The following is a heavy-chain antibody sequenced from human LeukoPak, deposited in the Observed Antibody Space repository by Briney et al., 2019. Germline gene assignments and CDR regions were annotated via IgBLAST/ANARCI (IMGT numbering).Heavy chain of an antibody. J-gene: IGHJ3*02. CDR3: ASQEAVAGTLSGNNNAFDI. V-gene: IGHV4-59*01. CDR2: IYYSGST. Sequence: PSETLSLTCTASGGSISSYYWSWIRQPPGKGLEWIGYIYYSGSTNYNPSLKSRVTISVDTSKNQFSLELSSVTAADTAVYYCASQEAVAGTLSGNNNAFDIWGQGTMVTVSS. D-gene: IGHD6-19*01. CDR1: GGSISSYY.